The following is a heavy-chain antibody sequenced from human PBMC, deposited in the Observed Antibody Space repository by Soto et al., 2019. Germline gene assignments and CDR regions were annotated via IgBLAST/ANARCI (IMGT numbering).Heavy chain of an antibody. D-gene: IGHD1-1*01. CDR1: GGSVTTGSYF. CDR2: VFRSGSI. V-gene: IGHV4-61*01. CDR3: ARARNRYFDY. J-gene: IGHJ4*02. Sequence: PSETLSLTCNVSGGSVTTGSYFWSWIRQPPGKGLEWIGYVFRSGSINYSPSFKSRVTIPIDTSKNQFSLMLKSVTAADTAVYFCARARNRYFDYWGQGALVTVSS.